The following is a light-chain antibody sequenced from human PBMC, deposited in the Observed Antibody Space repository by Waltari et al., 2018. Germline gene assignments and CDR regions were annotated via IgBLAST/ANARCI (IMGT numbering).Light chain of an antibody. Sequence: QSALTQPASVSGSPGQSITISCTGTNNDVGGYNYVSWYQQHPGKAPKLMIYDVTNRPSGVSTRFSGSTSGNTASLTISGLQAEYEADYYCSSYTSNSDPYVFGTGTKVTVL. V-gene: IGLV2-14*03. CDR2: DVT. CDR1: NNDVGGYNY. J-gene: IGLJ1*01. CDR3: SSYTSNSDPYV.